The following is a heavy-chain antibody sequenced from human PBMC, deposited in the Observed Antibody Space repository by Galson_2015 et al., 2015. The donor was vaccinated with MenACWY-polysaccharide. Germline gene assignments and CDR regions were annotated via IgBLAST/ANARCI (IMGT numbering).Heavy chain of an antibody. Sequence: TMSLPCTVSGGSISDTFWSWIRQPPGKGLEWIGYAHYSGNTNYSPSLKSRVTMSVDPSKNQFSLNLSSVTAADTAVYYCTRDNNNYGDYWGQGTLVTVSS. J-gene: IGHJ4*02. CDR2: AHYSGNT. D-gene: IGHD4-11*01. CDR3: TRDNNNYGDY. V-gene: IGHV4-59*01. CDR1: GGSISDTF.